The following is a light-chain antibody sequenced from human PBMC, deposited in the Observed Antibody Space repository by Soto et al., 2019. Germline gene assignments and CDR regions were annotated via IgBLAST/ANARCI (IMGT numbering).Light chain of an antibody. CDR2: AAS. Sequence: DIQLTQTPSFLSASVGDRVTITCRASQGISSYLAWYQQKPGKAPKLLIYAASTLQSGVPSRFSGSGFGTEFTLTISSLQPEDFATYYCQQLNSYPPTFGPGAKVDIK. CDR1: QGISSY. CDR3: QQLNSYPPT. V-gene: IGKV1-9*01. J-gene: IGKJ3*01.